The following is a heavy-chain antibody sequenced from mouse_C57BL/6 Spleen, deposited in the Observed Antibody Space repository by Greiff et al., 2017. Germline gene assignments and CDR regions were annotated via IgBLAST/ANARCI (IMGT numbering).Heavy chain of an antibody. CDR1: GYTFTSYW. V-gene: IGHV1-74*01. CDR2: IHPSDSDT. CDR3: AISQDGYYLAY. J-gene: IGHJ3*01. D-gene: IGHD2-3*01. Sequence: QVQLKQPGAELVKPGASVKVSCKASGYTFTSYWMHWVKQRPGQGLEWIGRIHPSDSDTNYNQKFKGKATLTVDKSSSTAYMQLSSLTSEDSAVYYCAISQDGYYLAYWGQGTLVTVSA.